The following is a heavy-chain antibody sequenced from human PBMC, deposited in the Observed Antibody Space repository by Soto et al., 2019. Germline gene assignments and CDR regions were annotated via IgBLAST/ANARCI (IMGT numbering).Heavy chain of an antibody. CDR1: GVTFSSHE. D-gene: IGHD1-1*01. Sequence: GGSLRLSCVASGVTFSSHEMNWVRQAPGKGLEWVSYISSSGSTKFYADSVKGRSTISRDNADETLYLQMNSLRAEDTAVYYCARNGVVESRRLDYSGDGTRDTVSS. CDR2: ISSSGSTK. V-gene: IGHV3-48*03. CDR3: ARNGVVESRRLDY. J-gene: IGHJ4*01.